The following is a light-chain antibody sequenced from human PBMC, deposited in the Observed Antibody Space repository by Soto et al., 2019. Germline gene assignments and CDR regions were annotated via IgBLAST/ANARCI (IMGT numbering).Light chain of an antibody. CDR1: QDISHY. CDR3: QQAYTFPRT. J-gene: IGKJ1*01. Sequence: DIQVTQSPSSVSASVGDRVTITCRASQDISHYLAWYQQKPGKAPKLLIYGASSLQSGVPSRFSGSGSGTDFTLSIGSLQPEDFATFYFQQAYTFPRTFGQGTKVEIQ. V-gene: IGKV1D-12*01. CDR2: GAS.